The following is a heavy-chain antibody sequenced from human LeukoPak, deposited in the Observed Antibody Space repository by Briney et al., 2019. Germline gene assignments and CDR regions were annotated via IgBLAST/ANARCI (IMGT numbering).Heavy chain of an antibody. CDR2: INHNGSET. Sequence: GSLRLSCAASGFTLSDFWMSWVRQAPGKGLAWVANINHNGSETHYVDSVTGRFTISRDNTKDSLFLQMNSLRAEDTAVYYCVRWATSFDLWDQGTLVTVSS. CDR1: GFTLSDFW. CDR3: VRWATSFDL. V-gene: IGHV3-7*01. D-gene: IGHD3-3*01. J-gene: IGHJ4*02.